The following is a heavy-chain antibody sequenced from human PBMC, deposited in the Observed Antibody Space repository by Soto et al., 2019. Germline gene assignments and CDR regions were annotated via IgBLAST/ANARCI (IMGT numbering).Heavy chain of an antibody. J-gene: IGHJ6*03. D-gene: IGHD2-2*01. CDR3: ARDGGIVVVPAAILDYYYYMDV. CDR1: GYTFTSYA. CDR2: INAGNGNT. V-gene: IGHV1-3*01. Sequence: ASVKVSCKASGYTFTSYAMHWVRQAPGQRLEWMGWINAGNGNTKYSQKFQGRVTMTRDTSTSTVYMELSSLRSEDTAVYYCARDGGIVVVPAAILDYYYYMDVWGKGTTVTVSS.